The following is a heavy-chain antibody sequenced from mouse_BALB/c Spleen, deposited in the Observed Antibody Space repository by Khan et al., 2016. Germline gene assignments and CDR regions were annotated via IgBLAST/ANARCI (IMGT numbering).Heavy chain of an antibody. J-gene: IGHJ3*01. D-gene: IGHD4-1*01. CDR1: GYSITSDYA. Sequence: EVQLQESGPGLVKPSQSLSLTCTVTGYSITSDYAWNWIRQFPGNKLEWMGYISYSGSTSYNPSLTSRISITRDTSKNQFFLQLNSVTTEDTATYYCARPWGFAYWGQGTLVTVSA. CDR3: ARPWGFAY. V-gene: IGHV3-2*02. CDR2: ISYSGST.